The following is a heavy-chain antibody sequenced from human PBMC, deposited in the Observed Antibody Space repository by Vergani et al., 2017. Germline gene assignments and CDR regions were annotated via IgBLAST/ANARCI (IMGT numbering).Heavy chain of an antibody. D-gene: IGHD3-10*01. Sequence: QVQLQESGPGLVKPSETLSLTCTVSGGSVSSGSYYWSWIRQPPGKGLEWIGYIYYSGSTNYNPSLKSRVTISVDTSKNQFSLKLSSVTAADTAVYYCARDLIGSGMGWFDPWGQGTLVTVSS. J-gene: IGHJ5*02. CDR1: GGSVSSGSYY. CDR3: ARDLIGSGMGWFDP. V-gene: IGHV4-61*01. CDR2: IYYSGST.